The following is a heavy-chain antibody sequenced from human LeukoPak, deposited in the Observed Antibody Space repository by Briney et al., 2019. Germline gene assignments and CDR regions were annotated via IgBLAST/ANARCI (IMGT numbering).Heavy chain of an antibody. CDR2: IKVNGDEL. CDR3: VRDAPGTTPFDH. Sequence: GGSLRLSCGASGFNFRDDWMHWVRQAPGKGLVWLSGIKVNGDELGYADSVRGRFTISRDNDKNTLYLQMRSLRAEDTAVYYCVRDAPGTTPFDHWGQGTLVTVSS. CDR1: GFNFRDDW. D-gene: IGHD1-7*01. J-gene: IGHJ4*02. V-gene: IGHV3-74*01.